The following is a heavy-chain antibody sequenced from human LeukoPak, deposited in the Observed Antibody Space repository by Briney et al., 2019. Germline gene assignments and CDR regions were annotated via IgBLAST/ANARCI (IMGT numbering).Heavy chain of an antibody. D-gene: IGHD3-3*01. J-gene: IGHJ5*02. CDR2: IYYSGST. CDR3: ARVVGVVIAGRGEGEFDP. Sequence: SETLSLTCTVSGGSISSYYWSWIRQPPGKGLEWIGYIYYSGSTNYNPSLKSRVTISVDTSKNQFSLKLSSVTAADTAVYYCARVVGVVIAGRGEGEFDPWGQGTLVTVFS. CDR1: GGSISSYY. V-gene: IGHV4-59*01.